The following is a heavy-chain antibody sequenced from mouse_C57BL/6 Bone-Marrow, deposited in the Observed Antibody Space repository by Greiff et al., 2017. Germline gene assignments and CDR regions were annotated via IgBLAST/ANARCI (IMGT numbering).Heavy chain of an antibody. CDR1: GYTFTDYE. CDR2: IDPETGGT. CDR3: TNYYGSSFAWFAY. J-gene: IGHJ3*01. V-gene: IGHV1-15*01. D-gene: IGHD1-1*01. Sequence: VHLQQSGAELVRPGASVTLSCKASGYTFTDYEMHWVKQTPVHGLEWIGAIDPETGGTAYNQKFKGKAILTADKSSSTAYMELRSLTSEDSAVYYCTNYYGSSFAWFAYWGQGTLVTVSA.